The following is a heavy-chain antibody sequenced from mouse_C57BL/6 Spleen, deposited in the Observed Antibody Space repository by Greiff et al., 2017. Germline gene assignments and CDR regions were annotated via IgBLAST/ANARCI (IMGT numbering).Heavy chain of an antibody. V-gene: IGHV1-72*01. J-gene: IGHJ4*01. CDR2: IDPNSGGT. CDR1: GYTFTSYW. Sequence: VKLQQPGAELVKPGASVKLSCKASGYTFTSYWMHWVKQRPGRGLEWIGRIDPNSGGTKYNEKFKSKATLTVDKPSSTAYMQLSSLTSEDSAVYYCVREESYYYGSSLHYAMGYWGQGASVTVAS. CDR3: VREESYYYGSSLHYAMGY. D-gene: IGHD1-1*01.